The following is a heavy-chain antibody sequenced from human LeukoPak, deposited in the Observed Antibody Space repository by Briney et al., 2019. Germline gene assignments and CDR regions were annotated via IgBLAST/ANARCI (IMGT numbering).Heavy chain of an antibody. CDR1: GFTFSSYC. CDR3: ATYCSGGSCRDGDHAFDI. CDR2: IKQDGSEK. J-gene: IGHJ3*02. D-gene: IGHD2-15*01. Sequence: GGSLRLSCAASGFTFSSYCMSWVRQAPGKGREWVANIKQDGSEKYYVDSVKGRFTISRDNAKNSLYLQMNSMRAEDTAVYYCATYCSGGSCRDGDHAFDISGQGTMVTVSS. V-gene: IGHV3-7*01.